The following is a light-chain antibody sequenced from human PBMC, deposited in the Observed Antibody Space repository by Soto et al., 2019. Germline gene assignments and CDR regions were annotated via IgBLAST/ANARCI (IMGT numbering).Light chain of an antibody. V-gene: IGKV1-39*01. CDR3: QQSYSTQT. J-gene: IGKJ1*01. Sequence: DIRLTQSPSSLSASVGDRVTITCRASQSISSNLNWYQQKPGKAPKLLIYAASTLQSGVPSRFSGSGSGTDFTLTISSLQPEDFATYYCQQSYSTQTFGQGTKVDIK. CDR1: QSISSN. CDR2: AAS.